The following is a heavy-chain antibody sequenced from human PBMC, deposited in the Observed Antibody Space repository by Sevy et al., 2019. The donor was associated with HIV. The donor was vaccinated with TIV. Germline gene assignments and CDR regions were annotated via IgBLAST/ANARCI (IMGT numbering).Heavy chain of an antibody. V-gene: IGHV1-18*01. CDR3: ARVVYDFWRGFPPRGAFDI. CDR2: INPYNGHT. D-gene: IGHD3-3*01. CDR1: DYTFTSYG. Sequence: ASVKVSCKASDYTFTSYGITWVRQAPGQGLEWMGWINPYNGHTRYAEKVQGRVTMTTDTSTTTAYMELRSLRSDDTAVYYCARVVYDFWRGFPPRGAFDIWGQGTMVTVSS. J-gene: IGHJ3*02.